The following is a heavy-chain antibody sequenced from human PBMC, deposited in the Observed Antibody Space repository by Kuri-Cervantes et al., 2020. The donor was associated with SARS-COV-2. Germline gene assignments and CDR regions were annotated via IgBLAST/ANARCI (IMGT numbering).Heavy chain of an antibody. CDR3: AKDRRRPITSTLQEIYYYGMDV. Sequence: GESLKISCAASGFTFNNYGMHWVRQAPGKGLEWVAVTSHDGRNKYYADSVKGRFTISRDNSKVTMYLQMSSLRPEDTAVYYCAKDRRRPITSTLQEIYYYGMDVWGQGTAVTVSS. V-gene: IGHV3-30*18. J-gene: IGHJ6*02. CDR2: TSHDGRNK. D-gene: IGHD1-14*01. CDR1: GFTFNNYG.